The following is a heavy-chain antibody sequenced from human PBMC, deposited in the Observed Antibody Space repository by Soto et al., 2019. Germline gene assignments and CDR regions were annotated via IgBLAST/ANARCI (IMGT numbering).Heavy chain of an antibody. V-gene: IGHV4-34*01. CDR2: INHSGST. D-gene: IGHD5-12*01. J-gene: IGHJ4*02. Sequence: SETLSLTCAVYGGSFSGYYWSWIRQPPGEGLEWIGEINHSGSTNYNPSLKSRVPISVDTSKNQFSLKLSSVTAADTAVYYCACLGQRGYSGYEPYYFDYWGQGTLVTSPQ. CDR3: ACLGQRGYSGYEPYYFDY. CDR1: GGSFSGYY.